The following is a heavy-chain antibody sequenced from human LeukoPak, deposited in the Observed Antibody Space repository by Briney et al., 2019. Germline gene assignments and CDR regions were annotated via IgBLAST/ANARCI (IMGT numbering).Heavy chain of an antibody. D-gene: IGHD1-26*01. CDR2: ISAYNGNT. J-gene: IGHJ4*02. V-gene: IGHV1-18*01. CDR3: ASSLVGATLSAGY. CDR1: GYTFPSYG. Sequence: ASVKVSFKASGYTFPSYGISWVRQAPGQGLAWMGWISAYNGNTNYAQKLQGRVTMTTDTSTSTAYMELRSLRSDDTAVYYCASSLVGATLSAGYWGQGTLVTVSS.